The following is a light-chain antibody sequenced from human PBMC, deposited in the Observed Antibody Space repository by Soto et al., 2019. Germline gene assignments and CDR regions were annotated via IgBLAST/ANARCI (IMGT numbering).Light chain of an antibody. V-gene: IGKV1-5*01. J-gene: IGKJ2*01. CDR2: DAS. Sequence: DIHMTQSPSTLSASVGGRVTITCRASQSISSWLAWYKQKPGKAPKLLIYDASILESGVPSRFSGVGSGTDFTLTISSLQPDDFATYYCQQYNSYSRTFGQGTQL. CDR3: QQYNSYSRT. CDR1: QSISSW.